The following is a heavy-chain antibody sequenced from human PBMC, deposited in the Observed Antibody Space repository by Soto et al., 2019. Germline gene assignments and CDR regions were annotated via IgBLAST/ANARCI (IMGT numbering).Heavy chain of an antibody. CDR3: ARHPSLYYYGSGSYSPGAFDI. J-gene: IGHJ3*02. D-gene: IGHD3-10*01. CDR2: IYPGDSDT. CDR1: GYSFTSYW. Sequence: PGETLKISCKGSGYSFTSYWIGWVRQMPGKGLEWMGIIYPGDSDTRYSPSFQGQVTISADKSISTAYLQWSSLKASDTAMYYCARHPSLYYYGSGSYSPGAFDIWGQGTMVTVSS. V-gene: IGHV5-51*01.